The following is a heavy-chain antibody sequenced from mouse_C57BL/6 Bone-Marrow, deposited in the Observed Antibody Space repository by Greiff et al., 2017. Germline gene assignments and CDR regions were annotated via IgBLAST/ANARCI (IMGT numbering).Heavy chain of an antibody. CDR2: FYPGDGDT. D-gene: IGHD1-1*01. CDR3: ARRTLYYYGSSDY. CDR1: GYAFSSYW. Sequence: QVHVKQSGAELVKPGASVKISCKASGYAFSSYWMNWVKQRPGKGLEWIGKFYPGDGDTNYNGKFKGKATMTADKSSSTAYMQLSSLTSEDSAVYFCARRTLYYYGSSDYWGQGTTLTVSS. V-gene: IGHV1-80*01. J-gene: IGHJ2*01.